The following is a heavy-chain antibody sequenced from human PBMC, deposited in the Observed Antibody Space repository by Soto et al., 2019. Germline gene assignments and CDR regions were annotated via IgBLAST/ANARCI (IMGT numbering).Heavy chain of an antibody. Sequence: PGGSLRLSCAASGFTFSSYAMSWVRQAPGKGLEWVSAIAGSGGSTYYADSVKGRFTISRDNSKNTLSLQMNSLRAEDSAVYYCAKDRGSSIPSHPFDYWGQGTLVTVSS. CDR3: AKDRGSSIPSHPFDY. CDR1: GFTFSSYA. D-gene: IGHD6-13*01. CDR2: IAGSGGST. J-gene: IGHJ4*02. V-gene: IGHV3-23*01.